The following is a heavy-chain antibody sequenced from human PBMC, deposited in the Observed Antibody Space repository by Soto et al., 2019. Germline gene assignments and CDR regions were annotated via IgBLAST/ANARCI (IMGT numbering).Heavy chain of an antibody. CDR2: IYPGDSDT. J-gene: IGHJ6*02. V-gene: IGHV5-51*01. Sequence: PGESLKISCKGSGYSFTSYWIGWVRQMPGKGLEWKGIIYPGDSDTRYSPSFQGQVTISADKSISTAYLQWSSLKASDTAMYYCARLPYNSVYYYGMDVWGQGTTVTVSS. CDR1: GYSFTSYW. CDR3: ARLPYNSVYYYGMDV. D-gene: IGHD1-20*01.